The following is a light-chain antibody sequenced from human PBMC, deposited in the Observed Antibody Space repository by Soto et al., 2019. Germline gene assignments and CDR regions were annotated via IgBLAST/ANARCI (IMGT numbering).Light chain of an antibody. CDR1: SSDIGSYHL. CDR3: CSYAGSYTFVV. CDR2: EGA. Sequence: QSALTQPASVSGSPGQSITISCTGTSSDIGSYHLVSWYQKHPGKAPKVVIYEGAKRPSGVSSRFSGSKSGNTASLTISGLQAEDEADYYCCSYAGSYTFVVFGGGTQLTVL. J-gene: IGLJ2*01. V-gene: IGLV2-23*03.